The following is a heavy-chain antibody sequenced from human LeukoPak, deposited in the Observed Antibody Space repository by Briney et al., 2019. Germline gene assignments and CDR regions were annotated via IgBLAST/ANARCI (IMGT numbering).Heavy chain of an antibody. CDR2: IGFDGTNK. D-gene: IGHD3-10*01. Sequence: GGSLRLSCAASGFTFIGYGMHWVRQAPGKGLEWVAFIGFDGTNKYYADSVKGRFTISRDNSKNTLYLQMNSLRAEDTAVYYCAKDFYYGSGRHPGYFDYLGQGTLVTVSS. V-gene: IGHV3-30*02. CDR1: GFTFIGYG. J-gene: IGHJ4*02. CDR3: AKDFYYGSGRHPGYFDY.